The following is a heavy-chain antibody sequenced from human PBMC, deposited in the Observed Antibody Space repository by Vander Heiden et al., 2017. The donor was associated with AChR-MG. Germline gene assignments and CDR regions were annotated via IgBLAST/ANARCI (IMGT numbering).Heavy chain of an antibody. CDR2: ISYDGSKI. V-gene: IGHV3-30*18. Sequence: QVQLVESGGGGVQPGRSLGLSCAPSGFTFTAYVMHWVRQGPGKGLGWVALISYDGSKIHYADSVKGPFTISRDNAKNMLYLEMSSLRTEDTAVYYCAKDTQPYRENSGYFFDNWGQGTLVTVSS. CDR1: GFTFTAYV. D-gene: IGHD3-22*01. J-gene: IGHJ4*02. CDR3: AKDTQPYRENSGYFFDN.